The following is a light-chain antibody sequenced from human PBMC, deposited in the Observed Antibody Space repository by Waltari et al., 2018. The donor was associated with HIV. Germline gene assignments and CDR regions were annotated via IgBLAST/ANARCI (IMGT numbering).Light chain of an antibody. V-gene: IGLV1-44*01. CDR2: SNN. CDR1: SSNIGSNT. Sequence: QSVLTQPPSASGTPGQRVTISCSGSSSNIGSNTVNWYQQLPGTAPKRRIYSNNQRPAGGPDRFSGHKSGTSSSLCISGLQSEDEADYYCAAWDDSLNVPVFGGGTKLTVL. J-gene: IGLJ3*02. CDR3: AAWDDSLNVPV.